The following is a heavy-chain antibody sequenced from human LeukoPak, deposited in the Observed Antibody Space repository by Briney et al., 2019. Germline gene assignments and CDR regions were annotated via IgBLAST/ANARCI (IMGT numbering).Heavy chain of an antibody. D-gene: IGHD6-13*01. CDR3: ARDRKGYSQRAFDI. V-gene: IGHV4-34*01. CDR1: GESFSGYF. Sequence: SETLSLTCGVHGESFSGYFWSWIRQPPGKGLEWIGEIYHSGSTNYNPSLKSRVTISVDTSKTQFSLKLSSVTAADTAVYYCARDRKGYSQRAFDIWGQGTMVTVSS. J-gene: IGHJ3*02. CDR2: IYHSGST.